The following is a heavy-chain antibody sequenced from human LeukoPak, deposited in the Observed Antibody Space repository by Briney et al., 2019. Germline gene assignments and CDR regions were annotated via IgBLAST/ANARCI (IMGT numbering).Heavy chain of an antibody. V-gene: IGHV3-53*01. J-gene: IGHJ4*02. CDR2: IYSGGST. CDR3: AREARDSGSYEGFDY. CDR1: GFTVSSNY. Sequence: PGGSLRLSCAASGFTVSSNYMSWVRQAPGKGLEWVSVIYSGGSTYYADSVKGRFTISRDNSKNTLYLQMNSLRAEDTAVYYCAREARDSGSYEGFDYWGQGTLSPSPQ. D-gene: IGHD3-10*01.